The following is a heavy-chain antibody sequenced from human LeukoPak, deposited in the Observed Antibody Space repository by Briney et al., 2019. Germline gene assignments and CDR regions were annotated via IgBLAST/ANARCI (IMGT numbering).Heavy chain of an antibody. J-gene: IGHJ4*02. CDR2: IYYSGST. CDR1: GGSISSSSYY. CDR3: ARTSIGDTLETVGAEYYFDY. Sequence: PSETLSLTCTVSGGSISSSSYYWGWIRQPPGKGLEWIGSIYYSGSTYYNPSLKSRVTISVDTSKNQFSLKLSSVTAADTAVYYCARTSIGDTLETVGAEYYFDYWGQGTLVTVSS. V-gene: IGHV4-39*07. D-gene: IGHD1-26*01.